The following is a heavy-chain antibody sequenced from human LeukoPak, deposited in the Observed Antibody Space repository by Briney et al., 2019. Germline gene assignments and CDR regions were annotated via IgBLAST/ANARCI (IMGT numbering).Heavy chain of an antibody. J-gene: IGHJ4*02. CDR1: GDSVTSYY. Sequence: PSETLSLTCSVSGDSVTSYYWSWIRRPPGEGLEWIGYVSYDGTTNYTPSLRSRVIMAVDTAKNQISLSLRSVTAADTAVYYCARLDCSGDGCYNHWGQGTLVSVSS. CDR2: VSYDGTT. V-gene: IGHV4-59*02. CDR3: ARLDCSGDGCYNH. D-gene: IGHD2-15*01.